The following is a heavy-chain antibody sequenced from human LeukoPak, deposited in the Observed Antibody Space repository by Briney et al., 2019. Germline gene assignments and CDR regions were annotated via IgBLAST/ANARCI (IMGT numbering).Heavy chain of an antibody. Sequence: ASVKVSCKASGYTFTGYYMHWVRQAPGQGLEWMGWINPNSGGTNYAQKFQGRVTMTRDTSISTAYMELSRLRSDDTAVYYCARAPLNMVRGVTSWFDPWGQGTLVTVSS. CDR3: ARAPLNMVRGVTSWFDP. CDR1: GYTFTGYY. J-gene: IGHJ5*02. D-gene: IGHD3-10*01. V-gene: IGHV1-2*02. CDR2: INPNSGGT.